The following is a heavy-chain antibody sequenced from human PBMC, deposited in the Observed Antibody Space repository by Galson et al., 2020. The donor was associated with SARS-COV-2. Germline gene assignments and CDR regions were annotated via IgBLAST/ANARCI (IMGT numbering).Heavy chain of an antibody. J-gene: IGHJ5*02. CDR3: ARAQKYNWNDNWFDP. D-gene: IGHD1-1*01. CDR2: INPNSGGT. CDR1: GYTFTGYY. V-gene: IGHV1-2*04. Sequence: ASVKVSCKASGYTFTGYYMHWVRQAPGQGLEWMGWINPNSGGTNYAQKFQGWVTMTRDTSISTAYMELSRLRSDDTAVYYCARAQKYNWNDNWFDPCGQGTLVTVSS.